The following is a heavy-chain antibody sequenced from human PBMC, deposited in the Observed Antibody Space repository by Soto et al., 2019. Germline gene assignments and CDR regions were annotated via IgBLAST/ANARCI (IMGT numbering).Heavy chain of an antibody. CDR2: IVPIFGTI. J-gene: IGHJ4*02. V-gene: IGHV1-69*05. CDR3: ARPPGYISDWYYFDS. Sequence: SVKVSCKISGGTFSRYSISWVRQAPGQGPEWMGGIVPIFGTINYAQKFQDRVTLTTDASATTAHMELSSLRSDDTALYYCARPPGYISDWYYFDSWGQGTLVTVSS. CDR1: GGTFSRYS. D-gene: IGHD6-19*01.